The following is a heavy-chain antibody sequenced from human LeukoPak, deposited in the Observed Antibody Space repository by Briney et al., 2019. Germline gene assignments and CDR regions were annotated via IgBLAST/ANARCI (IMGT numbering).Heavy chain of an antibody. CDR3: ARIHYDFWSGYYIDY. Sequence: PSETLSLTCTVSGGSISSYYWSWIRQPPGKGLEWIGYIYYSGSTNYNPSLKSRVTISVDTSKNQFSLKLSSVTAADMAVYYCARIHYDFWSGYYIDYWGQGTLVTVSS. V-gene: IGHV4-59*01. D-gene: IGHD3-3*01. CDR2: IYYSGST. CDR1: GGSISSYY. J-gene: IGHJ4*02.